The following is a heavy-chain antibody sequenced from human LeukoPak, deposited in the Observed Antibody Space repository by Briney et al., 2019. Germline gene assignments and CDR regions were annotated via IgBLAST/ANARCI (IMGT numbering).Heavy chain of an antibody. CDR3: ARGRGYLYQLPLKGPRWFDP. J-gene: IGHJ5*02. CDR1: GGSFSGYY. V-gene: IGHV4-34*01. Sequence: SETLSLTCAVYGGSFSGYYWSWIRQPPGKGLEWIGEINHSGSTNYNPSLKSRVTISVDTSKNQFSLKLSSVTAADTAVYYCARGRGYLYQLPLKGPRWFDPWGQGTLVTVSS. CDR2: INHSGST. D-gene: IGHD2-2*01.